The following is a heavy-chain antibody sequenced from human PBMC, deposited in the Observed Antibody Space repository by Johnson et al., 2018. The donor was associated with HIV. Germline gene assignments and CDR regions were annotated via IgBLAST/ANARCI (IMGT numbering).Heavy chain of an antibody. J-gene: IGHJ3*02. CDR2: IGTAGDT. CDR3: AKGGRFDAFDI. V-gene: IGHV3-13*01. CDR1: GFTFSSYD. Sequence: VQLVESGGGLVQPGGSLRLSCAASGFTFSSYDMHWVRQATGKGLEWVSAIGTAGDTYYPGSVKGRFTISRENAKYTVDLQMNSLRVEDTAVYYCAKGGRFDAFDIWGQGTMVTVSS. D-gene: IGHD3-16*01.